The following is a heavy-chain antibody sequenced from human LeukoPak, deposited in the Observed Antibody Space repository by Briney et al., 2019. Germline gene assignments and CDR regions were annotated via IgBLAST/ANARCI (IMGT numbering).Heavy chain of an antibody. J-gene: IGHJ4*02. V-gene: IGHV4-59*08. D-gene: IGHD2-15*01. CDR3: ATTKRYCSGGGCYGQINFDY. CDR1: GGSISSYY. Sequence: PSETLSLTCTVSGGSISSYYWSWIRQPPGKGLEWIGYIYYSGSTYYNPSLKSRVTISVDTSKNQFSLKLSSVTAADTAVYYCATTKRYCSGGGCYGQINFDYWGQGTLVTVSS. CDR2: IYYSGST.